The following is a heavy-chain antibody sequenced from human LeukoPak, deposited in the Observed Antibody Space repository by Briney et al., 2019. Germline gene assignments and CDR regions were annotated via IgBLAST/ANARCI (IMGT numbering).Heavy chain of an antibody. CDR3: ARDPGDYVGNDAFDI. J-gene: IGHJ3*02. D-gene: IGHD4-17*01. V-gene: IGHV3-33*08. CDR2: IWYDGSNK. CDR1: GFTFSSYG. Sequence: GRSLRLSCAASGFTFSSYGMHWVRQAPGKGLEWVAVIWYDGSNKYYADSVKGRFTVSRDNSKNTVYLQMNSLRAEDTAVYYCARDPGDYVGNDAFDIWGQGTMVTVSS.